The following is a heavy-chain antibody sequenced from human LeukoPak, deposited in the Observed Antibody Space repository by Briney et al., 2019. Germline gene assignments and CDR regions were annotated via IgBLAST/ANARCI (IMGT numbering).Heavy chain of an antibody. V-gene: IGHV4-34*01. CDR3: ATLGIANDY. CDR2: INRSGST. J-gene: IGHJ4*02. Sequence: PSETLSLTCAVYGGSFSGYYWSWIRQPPGKGLEWIGEINRSGSTNYNPSLKSRVTISVDTSKNQFSLKLSSVTAADTAVYYCATLGIANDYWGQGTLVTVSS. CDR1: GGSFSGYY. D-gene: IGHD6-13*01.